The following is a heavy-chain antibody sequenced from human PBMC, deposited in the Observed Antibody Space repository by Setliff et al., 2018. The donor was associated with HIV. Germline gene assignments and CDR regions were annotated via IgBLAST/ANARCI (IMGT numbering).Heavy chain of an antibody. CDR2: IYSSGSI. V-gene: IGHV4-4*09. J-gene: IGHJ3*02. D-gene: IGHD2-15*01. CDR1: GGSISGYY. Sequence: PSETLSLTCTVSGGSISGYYWTWIRQPPGKGLEWIGYIYSSGSINYNPSLKSRVTISIDTSKNQFSLKLSSVTAADTAVYYCARQSLVPTATRAGFDIWGQGTLVTVSS. CDR3: ARQSLVPTATRAGFDI.